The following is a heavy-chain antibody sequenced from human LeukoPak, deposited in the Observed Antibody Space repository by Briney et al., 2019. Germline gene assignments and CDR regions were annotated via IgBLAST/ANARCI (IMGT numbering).Heavy chain of an antibody. CDR1: GGSISSYY. CDR2: IYYSGST. D-gene: IGHD3-3*01. CDR3: ARESGGVVTNARYFDL. J-gene: IGHJ2*01. V-gene: IGHV4-59*01. Sequence: PSETLSLTCTVSGGSISSYYWSWIRQPPGKGLEWIGYIYYSGSTNYNPSLKSRVTISVDTSKNQFSLKLSSVTAADTAVHYCARESGGVVTNARYFDLWGRGTLVTVSS.